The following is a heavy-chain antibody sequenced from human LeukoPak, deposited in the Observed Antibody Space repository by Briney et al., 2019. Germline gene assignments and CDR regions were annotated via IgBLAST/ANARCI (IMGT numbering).Heavy chain of an antibody. Sequence: GGSLRLSWAASGFTFSSYGMHWVRQAPGKGLEWVAVISYDGSNKYYADSVKGRFTISRDNSKNTLYLQMNSLRAEDTAVYYCAKPGGPDIVVVPAVYYFDYWGQGTLVTVSS. J-gene: IGHJ4*02. CDR1: GFTFSSYG. CDR3: AKPGGPDIVVVPAVYYFDY. V-gene: IGHV3-30*18. D-gene: IGHD2-2*01. CDR2: ISYDGSNK.